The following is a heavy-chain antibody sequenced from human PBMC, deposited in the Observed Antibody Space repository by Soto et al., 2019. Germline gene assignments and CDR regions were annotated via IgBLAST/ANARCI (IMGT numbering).Heavy chain of an antibody. D-gene: IGHD2-15*01. J-gene: IGHJ6*02. CDR2: IIPIFGTA. Sequence: ASVKVSCKASGGTFSSYAISWVRQAPGQGLEWMGGIIPIFGTANYAQKFQGRVTITADESTSTAYMELSSLRSEDTAVYYCASPFRYCSGGSCPAYGMDVWGQGTTVTVSS. V-gene: IGHV1-69*13. CDR3: ASPFRYCSGGSCPAYGMDV. CDR1: GGTFSSYA.